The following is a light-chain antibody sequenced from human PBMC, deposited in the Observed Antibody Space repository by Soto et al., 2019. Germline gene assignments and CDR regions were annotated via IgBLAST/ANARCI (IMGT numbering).Light chain of an antibody. Sequence: EIVMTQSPATLSVSPGERATLSCRASQSVSSNLAWYQQKPGQAPRLLIYGASTRATGIPARFSGGGSGTEFTLTISSLQSEDFAVYYCQQYNEWPPLTFGGGTKVEI. CDR3: QQYNEWPPLT. J-gene: IGKJ4*01. CDR1: QSVSSN. CDR2: GAS. V-gene: IGKV3-15*01.